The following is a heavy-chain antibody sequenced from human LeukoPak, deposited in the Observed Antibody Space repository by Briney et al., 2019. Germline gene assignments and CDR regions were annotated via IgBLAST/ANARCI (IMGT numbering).Heavy chain of an antibody. CDR2: ISSSGGST. Sequence: GGSLRLSCAASGFTFSSYAMSWVRQAPGKGLEWVSAISSSGGSTYYADSVKGRFTISRDNSKNTLYLQMNSLRAEGTAVYYCAKREGHIVVVDSAFDIWGQGTMVTVSS. V-gene: IGHV3-23*01. CDR3: AKREGHIVVVDSAFDI. CDR1: GFTFSSYA. D-gene: IGHD2-21*01. J-gene: IGHJ3*02.